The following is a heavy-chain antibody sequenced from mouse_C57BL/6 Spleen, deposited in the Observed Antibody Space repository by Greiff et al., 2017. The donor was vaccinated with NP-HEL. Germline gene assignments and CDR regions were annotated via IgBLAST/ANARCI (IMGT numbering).Heavy chain of an antibody. D-gene: IGHD2-3*01. J-gene: IGHJ3*01. CDR2: INPNNGGT. V-gene: IGHV1-18*01. Sequence: EVQLQQSGPELVKPGASVKIPCKASGYTFTDYNMDWVKQSHGKSLEWIGDINPNNGGTIYNQKFKGKATLTVDKSSSTAYMGLRSLISADTAVYYCARGGLLPSWFAYWGQGTLVTVSA. CDR3: ARGGLLPSWFAY. CDR1: GYTFTDYN.